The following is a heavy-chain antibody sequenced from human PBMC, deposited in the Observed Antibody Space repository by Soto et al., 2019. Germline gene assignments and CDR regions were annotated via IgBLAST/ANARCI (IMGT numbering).Heavy chain of an antibody. J-gene: IGHJ2*01. CDR3: ARFNWYFDL. CDR2: IYYRGST. Sequence: QVQLQESGPGLVKPSETLSLTCTVSGGSISSYYWSWIRQPPGKGLEWIGYIYYRGSTNYNPSLKSRVTISSDTSKNQFSLQLSSGPAADTAMYYCARFNWYFDLWGRGTLVTVSS. CDR1: GGSISSYY. V-gene: IGHV4-59*01.